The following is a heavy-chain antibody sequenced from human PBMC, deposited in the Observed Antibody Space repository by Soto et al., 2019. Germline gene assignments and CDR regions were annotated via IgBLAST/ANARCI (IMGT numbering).Heavy chain of an antibody. CDR3: VRDAGHRGDY. Sequence: GGSLRLSCAASGFTFGNYWMHWVRQSPGKGLVWVSSVNGDGSSTTYADSVEGRFTVSRDSAKNTLHLQMNSLIVDDTAVYYCVRDAGHRGDYWGQGTLVTVSS. CDR1: GFTFGNYW. V-gene: IGHV3-74*03. J-gene: IGHJ4*02. D-gene: IGHD3-10*01. CDR2: VNGDGSST.